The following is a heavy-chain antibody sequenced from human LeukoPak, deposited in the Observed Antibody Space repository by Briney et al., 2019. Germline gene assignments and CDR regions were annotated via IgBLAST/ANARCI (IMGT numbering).Heavy chain of an antibody. V-gene: IGHV4-4*07. CDR1: GGSITPYH. Sequence: PSETLSLTCFVSGGSITPYHWSWIRQPAGKGLEWIGQIHTSGSTNYNPPLKSRVAMSIDTSKNQFSLELSSVTAADTSVYYCAGRAQTTGWSFDYWGQGALVTVSS. D-gene: IGHD6-19*01. CDR2: IHTSGST. CDR3: AGRAQTTGWSFDY. J-gene: IGHJ4*02.